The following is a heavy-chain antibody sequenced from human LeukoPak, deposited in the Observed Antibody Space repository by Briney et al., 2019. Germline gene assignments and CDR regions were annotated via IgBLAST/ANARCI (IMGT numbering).Heavy chain of an antibody. CDR3: VRGEDSRIRIAVAGGDFDY. D-gene: IGHD6-19*01. V-gene: IGHV1-8*01. CDR2: MNPNNGNT. CDR1: GFTFTSYD. Sequence: ASVKVSCKASGFTFTSYDINWVRQASGQGLEWMGWMNPNNGNTGYAQKFQGRVTMTRDTSISTAYMELRGPRSDDTAVYYCVRGEDSRIRIAVAGGDFDYWGQGTLVTVSS. J-gene: IGHJ4*02.